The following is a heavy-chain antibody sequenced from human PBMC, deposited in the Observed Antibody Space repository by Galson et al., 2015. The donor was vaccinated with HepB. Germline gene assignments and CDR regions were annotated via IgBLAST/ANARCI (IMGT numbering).Heavy chain of an antibody. V-gene: IGHV3-7*03. D-gene: IGHD3-3*02. J-gene: IGHJ3*02. CDR2: IKQDGSEK. CDR3: ARGHSSASDI. CDR1: GFTFSSYG. Sequence: SLRLSCAASGFTFSSYGMHWVRQAPGEGLEWVANIKQDGSEKYYVDSVKGRFTISRDNVKNSLYLQMNSLRAEDTAVYYCARGHSSASDIWGQGTMVAVSS.